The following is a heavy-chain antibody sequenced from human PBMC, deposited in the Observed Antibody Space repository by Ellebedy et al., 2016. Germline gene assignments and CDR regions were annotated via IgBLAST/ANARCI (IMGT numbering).Heavy chain of an antibody. Sequence: GGSLRLXXAASGFTFSTYSMNWVRQAPGKGLEWVAIISSGSSTIFYADSVKGRFTISRDNAKNSLYLQMNSLRAEDTAVYYCAGIRSGNCFDYWGQGTLVTVSS. CDR1: GFTFSTYS. CDR3: AGIRSGNCFDY. D-gene: IGHD3-3*01. J-gene: IGHJ4*02. V-gene: IGHV3-21*04. CDR2: ISSGSSTI.